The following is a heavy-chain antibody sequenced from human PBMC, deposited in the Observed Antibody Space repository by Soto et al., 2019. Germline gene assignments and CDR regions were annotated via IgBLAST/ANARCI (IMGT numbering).Heavy chain of an antibody. J-gene: IGHJ6*02. CDR3: ARGYYYGSGRPTPGGMDV. V-gene: IGHV1-3*01. CDR2: INAGNGNT. D-gene: IGHD3-10*01. CDR1: GYTFTSYA. Sequence: ASVKVSCKASGYTFTSYAIDWVRQAPGQRLEWMGWINAGNGNTKYSQKFQGRVTMTTDTSTSTAYMELRSLRSDDTAVYYCARGYYYGSGRPTPGGMDVWGQGTTVTVSS.